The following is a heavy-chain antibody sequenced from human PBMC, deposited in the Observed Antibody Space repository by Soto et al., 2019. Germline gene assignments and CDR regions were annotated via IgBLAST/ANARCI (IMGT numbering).Heavy chain of an antibody. D-gene: IGHD3-10*01. CDR3: ATSRGVDNYYYGIDV. J-gene: IGHJ6*02. Sequence: QVQLMESGGGVVQPGGSLRLSCVVSGLSFGSYGMHWVRQAPGKGLEWVALISYDGSKKYYMDSVKGRFTISRDNSLGTLFLQMISLRPEDTAVYYCATSRGVDNYYYGIDVWGQGTTVTVSS. CDR2: ISYDGSKK. CDR1: GLSFGSYG. V-gene: IGHV3-30*03.